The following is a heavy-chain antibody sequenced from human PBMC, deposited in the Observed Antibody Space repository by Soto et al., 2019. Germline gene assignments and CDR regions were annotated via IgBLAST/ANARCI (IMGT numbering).Heavy chain of an antibody. CDR1: GGTFSSYA. Sequence: QVQLVQSGAEVKKPGSSVKVSCKASGGTFSSYAIRWVRQAPGQGLEWMGGIIPIFGTANYAQKFQGRVTITADKSTSTAYMELSSLRSEDTAVYYCARAPGVVVAATLGWFDPWGQGTLVTVSS. J-gene: IGHJ5*02. D-gene: IGHD2-15*01. CDR3: ARAPGVVVAATLGWFDP. CDR2: IIPIFGTA. V-gene: IGHV1-69*06.